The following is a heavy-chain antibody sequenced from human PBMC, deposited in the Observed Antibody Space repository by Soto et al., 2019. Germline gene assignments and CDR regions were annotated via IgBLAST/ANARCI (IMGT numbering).Heavy chain of an antibody. CDR2: ISGSGGST. Sequence: PGGSLRLSCAASGFTFSSYAMSWVRQAPGKGLEWVSAISGSGGSTYYADSVKGRFTISRDNSKNTLYLQMNSLRAEDTAVYYCAKDPDDFWSGYYPALFDYWGQGTLVTVSS. CDR3: AKDPDDFWSGYYPALFDY. J-gene: IGHJ4*02. V-gene: IGHV3-23*01. D-gene: IGHD3-3*01. CDR1: GFTFSSYA.